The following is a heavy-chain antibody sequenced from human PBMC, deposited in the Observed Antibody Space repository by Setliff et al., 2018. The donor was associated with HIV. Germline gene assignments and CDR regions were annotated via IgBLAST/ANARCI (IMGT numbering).Heavy chain of an antibody. J-gene: IGHJ6*03. CDR2: IYHSGSA. CDR1: GGSISSSNW. CDR3: ARYYYDRSGSSAPYYFMDV. D-gene: IGHD3-22*01. V-gene: IGHV4-4*02. Sequence: PSETLSLTCAVSGGSISSSNWWTWVRQPPGKGLEWVGEIYHSGSANYNPSLKSRVTISVDKSKNQFSLKLTSVTAAYTAVYYCARYYYDRSGSSAPYYFMDVWGKGTTVTVSS.